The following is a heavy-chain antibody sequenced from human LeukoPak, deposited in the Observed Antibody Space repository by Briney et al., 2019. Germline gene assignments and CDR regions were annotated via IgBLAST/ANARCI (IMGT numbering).Heavy chain of an antibody. D-gene: IGHD5-18*01. V-gene: IGHV4-34*01. J-gene: IGHJ6*02. CDR3: ARARREYSYGYQNYSYGMDV. CDR1: GGSCSGYY. Sequence: SETLSLTCAVYGGSCSGYYWSWTPQPPGKGREGMGDINHSGSTNYNPSLKSRVTISIDTSKSPFYLKLSSVTAADTAVYYCARARREYSYGYQNYSYGMDVWGQGTTVTVSS. CDR2: INHSGST.